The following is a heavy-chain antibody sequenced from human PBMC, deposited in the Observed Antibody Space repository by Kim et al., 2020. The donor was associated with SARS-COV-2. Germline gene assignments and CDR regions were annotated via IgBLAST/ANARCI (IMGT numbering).Heavy chain of an antibody. J-gene: IGHJ6*02. Sequence: SQTLSLTCAISGDSVSSNSAAWNWIRQSPSRGLEWLGRTYYRSKWYNDYAVSVKSRITINPDTSKNQFSLQLNSVTPEDTAVYYCARDHLSVDTAMVLAYGMAVWGQGTTVTVSS. V-gene: IGHV6-1*01. CDR2: TYYRSKWYN. D-gene: IGHD5-18*01. CDR1: GDSVSSNSAA. CDR3: ARDHLSVDTAMVLAYGMAV.